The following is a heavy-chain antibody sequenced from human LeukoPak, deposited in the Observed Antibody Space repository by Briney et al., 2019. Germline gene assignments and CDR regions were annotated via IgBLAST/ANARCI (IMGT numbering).Heavy chain of an antibody. CDR2: INPNSGGT. J-gene: IGHJ5*02. CDR3: ATRYCSGGSCYSVWFDP. V-gene: IGHV1-2*02. CDR1: GYTFTGYY. Sequence: ASVKVSCKASGYTFTGYYMHWVRQAPGQGLEWMGWINPNSGGTNYAQKFQGRVTMTRDTSISTAYMELSSLRSEDTAVYYCATRYCSGGSCYSVWFDPWGQGTLVTVSS. D-gene: IGHD2-15*01.